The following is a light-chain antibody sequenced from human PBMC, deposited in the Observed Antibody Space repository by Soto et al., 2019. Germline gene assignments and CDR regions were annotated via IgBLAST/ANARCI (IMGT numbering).Light chain of an antibody. J-gene: IGLJ1*01. Sequence: QSVLTQPASVSGSPGQSITISCTGTSSDVGSYNLVSWYQQHPGKAPKLVIYEGSKRPSGVSNRFSGSKSGNTASLTISGLQAEDEADYYCCSYAGSSGYVFGTGTKLTVL. CDR1: SSDVGSYNL. V-gene: IGLV2-23*01. CDR3: CSYAGSSGYV. CDR2: EGS.